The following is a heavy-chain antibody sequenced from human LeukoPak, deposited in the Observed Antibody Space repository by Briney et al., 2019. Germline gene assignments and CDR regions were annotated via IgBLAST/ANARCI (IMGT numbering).Heavy chain of an antibody. J-gene: IGHJ6*03. Sequence: SVTVSCKASADTFTRYAISWVRQAPGQGLEWMGRIIPKFGKAKYAQRFRGRVTITADKSTTTAYMELSSLRSEDTAVYYCARAIYYDVMTGYYDYYSYYMDVWGDGTTVTVSS. CDR1: ADTFTRYA. CDR2: IIPKFGKA. D-gene: IGHD3-9*01. V-gene: IGHV1-69*04. CDR3: ARAIYYDVMTGYYDYYSYYMDV.